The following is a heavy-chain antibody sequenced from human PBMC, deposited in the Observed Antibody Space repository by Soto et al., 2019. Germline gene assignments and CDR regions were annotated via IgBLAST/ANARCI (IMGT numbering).Heavy chain of an antibody. Sequence: GESLKISCKGSGYSFTTYWIGWVRQMPGKGLEWMGIIYPGDSDIRYSPSFQGQVTISADKSISTAYLQWRSLKASDTAMYYCARTYYYDSNYYYYGMDVWGQGTTVTVSS. J-gene: IGHJ6*02. V-gene: IGHV5-51*01. CDR3: ARTYYYDSNYYYYGMDV. CDR2: IYPGDSDI. D-gene: IGHD3-10*01. CDR1: GYSFTTYW.